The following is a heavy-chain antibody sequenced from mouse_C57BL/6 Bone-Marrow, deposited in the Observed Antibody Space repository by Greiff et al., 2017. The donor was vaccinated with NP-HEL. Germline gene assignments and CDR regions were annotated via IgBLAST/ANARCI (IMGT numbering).Heavy chain of an antibody. CDR3: ARRYRGLYYYAMDY. V-gene: IGHV5-17*01. D-gene: IGHD2-12*01. J-gene: IGHJ4*01. Sequence: EVKLVESGGGLVKPGGSLKLSCAASGFTFSDSGMHWVRQAPEKGLEWVAYISSVSSTIYYADTVKGRFTISRDNAKNTLFLQMASLMSEDTAMYYCARRYRGLYYYAMDYWGQGTSVTVSS. CDR2: ISSVSSTI. CDR1: GFTFSDSG.